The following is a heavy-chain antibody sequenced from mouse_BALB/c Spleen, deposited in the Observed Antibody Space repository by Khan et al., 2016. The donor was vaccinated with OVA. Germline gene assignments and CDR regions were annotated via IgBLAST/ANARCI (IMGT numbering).Heavy chain of an antibody. CDR1: GYTFINYW. CDR3: ARRGLRGDFDY. D-gene: IGHD1-1*01. J-gene: IGHJ2*01. CDR2: INPSTGYT. Sequence: QVQLKESGAELAKPGASVKMSCKASGYTFINYWILWVKQRPGQGLEWIGYINPSTGYTEYNQNFKDKATLTADKSSSTAYMQLSRLTAEDSAVYNCARRGLRGDFDYWGQGNTLTVSS. V-gene: IGHV1-7*01.